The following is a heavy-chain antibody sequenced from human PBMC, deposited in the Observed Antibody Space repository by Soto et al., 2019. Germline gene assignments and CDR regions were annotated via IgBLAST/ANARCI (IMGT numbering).Heavy chain of an antibody. J-gene: IGHJ4*02. V-gene: IGHV3-64D*06. CDR1: GFTFSSYG. D-gene: IGHD2-21*02. CDR3: VKGLAYCGGDCTGTY. Sequence: GGSLRLSCSASGFTFSSYGMHWVRQAPGKGLEYVSAISSNGGSTYYADSVKSRFTISRDNSKNTLYLQMSSLRAEDTAVYYCVKGLAYCGGDCTGTYWGQGTLVTVSS. CDR2: ISSNGGST.